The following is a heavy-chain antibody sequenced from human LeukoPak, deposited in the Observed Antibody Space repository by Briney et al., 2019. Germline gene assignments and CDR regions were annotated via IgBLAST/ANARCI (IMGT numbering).Heavy chain of an antibody. V-gene: IGHV3-23*01. CDR3: AKHGPDYDFWSGLDY. Sequence: PGGSLRLSCAASGFTFSSYAMSWGRQAPGKGLEWVSAISGSGGSTYYADSVKGRFTISRDNSKNTLYLQMNSLRAEDTAVYYCAKHGPDYDFWSGLDYWGQGTLVTVSS. D-gene: IGHD3-3*01. J-gene: IGHJ4*02. CDR1: GFTFSSYA. CDR2: ISGSGGST.